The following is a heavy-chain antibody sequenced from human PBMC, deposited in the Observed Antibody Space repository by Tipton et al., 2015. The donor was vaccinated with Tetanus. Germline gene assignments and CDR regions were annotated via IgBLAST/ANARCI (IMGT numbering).Heavy chain of an antibody. CDR3: ARHDRYGSSSFQCYYPGMDV. V-gene: IGHV5-51*01. CDR2: IYPGDSDT. Sequence: VQLVQSGAEVKKPGESLKISCKGSGYSFTSYWIGWVRQMPGKGLEWMGIIYPGDSDTRYRPSFHGQVTISADKSISTAYLQWSSLKASDPAMYYCARHDRYGSSSFQCYYPGMDVWGQGTTVTVSS. J-gene: IGHJ6*02. CDR1: GYSFTSYW. D-gene: IGHD6-6*01.